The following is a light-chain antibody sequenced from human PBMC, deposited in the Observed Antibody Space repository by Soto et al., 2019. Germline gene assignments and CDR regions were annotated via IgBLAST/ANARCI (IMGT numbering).Light chain of an antibody. CDR2: EGS. CDR1: SSNLGAGYD. V-gene: IGLV2-23*01. CDR3: CSYAGSSTLV. Sequence: QSVLTQPPSVSGAPGQRVTISCTGNSSNLGAGYDVHWYQQHPGKAPKLMIYEGSKRPSGVSNRFSGSKSGNTASLTISGLQAEDEADYYCCSYAGSSTLVFGGGTKLTVL. J-gene: IGLJ2*01.